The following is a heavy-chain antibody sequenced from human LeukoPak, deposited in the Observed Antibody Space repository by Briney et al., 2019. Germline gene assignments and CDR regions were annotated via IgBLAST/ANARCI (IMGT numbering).Heavy chain of an antibody. CDR1: GFTFNSYS. CDR3: ARVPYSGYHFDY. D-gene: IGHD1-26*01. Sequence: NPGGSLRLSCAASGFTFNSYSMNWVRRAPGKGLEWVSSISSSSSYIKYADSVMGRFTISRDNAKNSLYLQMNSLRAEDTAVYYCARVPYSGYHFDYWGQGTLVTVSS. J-gene: IGHJ4*02. CDR2: ISSSSSYI. V-gene: IGHV3-21*01.